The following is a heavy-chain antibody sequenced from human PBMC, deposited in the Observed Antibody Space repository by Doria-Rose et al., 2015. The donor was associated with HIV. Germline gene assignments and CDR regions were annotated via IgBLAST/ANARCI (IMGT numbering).Heavy chain of an antibody. CDR1: GGSISHYY. Sequence: QVQLQQWGPGLVKPSKTLSLTCSVSGGSISHYYWSWIRQPPGKGLEYIGDIFYTGSTNYSLSLKSRVSISIDTSKNKFSLRLSSVTAADTAVYYCARVLSGTYDYWGQGTLVTVSS. J-gene: IGHJ4*02. V-gene: IGHV4-59*01. D-gene: IGHD1-26*01. CDR2: IFYTGST. CDR3: ARVLSGTYDY.